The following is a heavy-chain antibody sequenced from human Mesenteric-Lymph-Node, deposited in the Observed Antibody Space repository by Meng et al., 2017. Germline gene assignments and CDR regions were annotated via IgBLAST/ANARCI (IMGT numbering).Heavy chain of an antibody. D-gene: IGHD3/OR15-3a*01. CDR1: GFTFSSYS. CDR3: ARDWDWVVWDY. V-gene: IGHV3-74*01. CDR2: VKPGGGTT. Sequence: EVQLVESGGGLFHPGESLTLSCAASGFTFSSYSMHWIRQAPGKGLEWVSQVKPGGGTTAYADSVKGRFTISRDNAKSTLFLEMNSLRAEDAAMYYCARDWDWVVWDYWGQGTLVTVS. J-gene: IGHJ4*02.